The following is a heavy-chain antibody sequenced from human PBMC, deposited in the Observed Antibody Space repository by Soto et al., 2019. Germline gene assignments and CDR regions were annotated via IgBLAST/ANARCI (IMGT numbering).Heavy chain of an antibody. Sequence: XGSLRLSCAASGFTFSSYWMSWVRQAPGKGLEWVANIKQDGSEKYYVDSVKGRFTISRDNAKNSLYLQMNSLRAEDTAVYYCARAGVGGDYPGGAFDIWGQGKMVTVSS. CDR1: GFTFSSYW. V-gene: IGHV3-7*03. CDR3: ARAGVGGDYPGGAFDI. CDR2: IKQDGSEK. D-gene: IGHD4-17*01. J-gene: IGHJ3*02.